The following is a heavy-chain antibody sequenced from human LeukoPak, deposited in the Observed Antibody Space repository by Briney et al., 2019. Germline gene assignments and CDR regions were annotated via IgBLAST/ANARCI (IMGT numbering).Heavy chain of an antibody. CDR1: GFTFSSYA. D-gene: IGHD5-24*01. J-gene: IGHJ5*02. V-gene: IGHV3-30-3*01. CDR2: ISFDGSNK. Sequence: PGRSLRLSCAASGFTFSSYAIHWVRQAPGKGLEWLAVISFDGSNKYYADSVKGRFTISRDNSKNTLYLQMNSLRPEDTAVYYCARGLEMSTVTWGQGTLVTVSS. CDR3: ARGLEMSTVT.